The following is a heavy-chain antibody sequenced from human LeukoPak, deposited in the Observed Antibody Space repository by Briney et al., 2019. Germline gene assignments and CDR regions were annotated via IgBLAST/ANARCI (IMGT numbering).Heavy chain of an antibody. CDR2: ISSSGSTI. CDR1: GFTFSDYY. Sequence: GGSLRLSCAASGFTFSDYYMSWLRQAPGKGLEWVSYISSSGSTIYYADSVKGRFTISRDNAKNSLYLQMNSLRAEDTAVYYCARDSSHYLGSSDYWGQGTLVTVSS. J-gene: IGHJ4*02. V-gene: IGHV3-11*01. D-gene: IGHD6-6*01. CDR3: ARDSSHYLGSSDY.